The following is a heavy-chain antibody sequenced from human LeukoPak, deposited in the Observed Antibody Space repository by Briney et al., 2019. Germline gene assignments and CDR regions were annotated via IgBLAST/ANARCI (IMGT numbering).Heavy chain of an antibody. CDR1: GYSISSSNW. Sequence: SETLSLTCAVSGYSISSSNWWGWIRQPPGKGLAWIGYIYYSGSTYYNPSLKSRVTMSVDTSKNQFSLKLSSVTAVDTAVYYCARSSTMVRGVMGYFDYWGQGTLVTVSS. J-gene: IGHJ4*02. CDR3: ARSSTMVRGVMGYFDY. D-gene: IGHD3-10*01. V-gene: IGHV4-28*01. CDR2: IYYSGST.